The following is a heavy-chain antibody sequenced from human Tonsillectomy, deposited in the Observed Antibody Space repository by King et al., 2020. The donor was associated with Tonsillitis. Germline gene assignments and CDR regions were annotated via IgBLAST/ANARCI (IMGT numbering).Heavy chain of an antibody. Sequence: QLVQSGGGVVQPGRSLRLSCAASGFTFSSYGMHWVRQAPGKGLEWVAVISYDGSNKYYADSVKGRFTISRDNSKNTLYLQMNSLRAEDTAVYYCAKDFPGRENSYYYYGMDVWGQGTTVTVSS. V-gene: IGHV3-30*18. CDR2: ISYDGSNK. D-gene: IGHD2/OR15-2a*01. CDR1: GFTFSSYG. J-gene: IGHJ6*02. CDR3: AKDFPGRENSYYYYGMDV.